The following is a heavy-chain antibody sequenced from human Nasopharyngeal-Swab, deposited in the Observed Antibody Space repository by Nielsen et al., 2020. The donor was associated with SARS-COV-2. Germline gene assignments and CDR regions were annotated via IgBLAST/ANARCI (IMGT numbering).Heavy chain of an antibody. CDR1: GFTFSSYS. D-gene: IGHD6-19*01. J-gene: IGHJ6*02. CDR2: ISSSSSTI. V-gene: IGHV3-48*01. CDR3: ARESKKVAGLPNYYYYGMDV. Sequence: GESLKISCAASGFTFSSYSMNWVRQAPGKGLEWVSYISSSSSTIYYADSVKGRFTISRDNAKNSLYLQMNSLRAEDTAVYYCARESKKVAGLPNYYYYGMDVWGQGTTVTVSS.